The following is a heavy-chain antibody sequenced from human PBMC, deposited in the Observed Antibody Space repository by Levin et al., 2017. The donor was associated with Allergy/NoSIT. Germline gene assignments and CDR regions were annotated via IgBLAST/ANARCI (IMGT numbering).Heavy chain of an antibody. CDR3: TRGSSRWFDT. Sequence: SETLSLTCAISGDSVSSNTAAWNWLRQSPSRGLEWLGRTYFRSEWSDDYAVSVKSRITINPDISKNQFSLQLNSVTPEDTAVYYCTRGSSRWFDTWGQGNLVTVSS. J-gene: IGHJ5*02. CDR2: TYFRSEWSD. CDR1: GDSVSSNTAA. D-gene: IGHD3-10*01. V-gene: IGHV6-1*01.